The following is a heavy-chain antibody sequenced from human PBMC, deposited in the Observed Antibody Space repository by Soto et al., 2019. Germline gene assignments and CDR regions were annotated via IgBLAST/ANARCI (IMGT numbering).Heavy chain of an antibody. Sequence: SETLSLTCTVSGGSISSSSFYWGWIRQPPGKGLEWIGGIYYSGTTYYNPSLKSRVTISVDTSKNQFSLKLMSLSAADTAVYYCGRLEGLATISYYFDYWGQGALVTVSS. CDR3: GRLEGLATISYYFDY. D-gene: IGHD3-9*01. V-gene: IGHV4-39*01. CDR2: IYYSGTT. J-gene: IGHJ4*02. CDR1: GGSISSSSFY.